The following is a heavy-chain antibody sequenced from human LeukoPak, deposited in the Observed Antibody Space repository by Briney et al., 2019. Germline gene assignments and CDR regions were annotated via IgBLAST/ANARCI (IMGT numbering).Heavy chain of an antibody. CDR1: GFIFSSYA. CDR2: IRSKAYGGTT. Sequence: GGSLRLSCAASGFIFSSYAMSWVRQAPGKGLEWVGFIRSKAYGGTTEYAASVKGRFTISRDDSKSIAYLQMNSLKTEDTAVYYCTRVGSSGWYGGDYFDYWGQGTLVTVSS. J-gene: IGHJ4*02. V-gene: IGHV3-49*04. D-gene: IGHD6-19*01. CDR3: TRVGSSGWYGGDYFDY.